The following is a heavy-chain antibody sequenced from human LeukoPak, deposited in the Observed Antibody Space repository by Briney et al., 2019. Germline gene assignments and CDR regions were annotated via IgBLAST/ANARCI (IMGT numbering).Heavy chain of an antibody. Sequence: GGSLRLSCAPSGFTVSSNYMSWVRQAPGKGLEWVSLIYSGGRTNYAGSVKGRFTISRDNPKNTLYLQMNSLRAEDTAVYFCAKRGVVIRVILVGFHTEAYYFDSWGQGALVTVSS. J-gene: IGHJ4*02. CDR3: AKRGVVIRVILVGFHTEAYYFDS. D-gene: IGHD3-22*01. V-gene: IGHV3-53*01. CDR1: GFTVSSNY. CDR2: IYSGGRT.